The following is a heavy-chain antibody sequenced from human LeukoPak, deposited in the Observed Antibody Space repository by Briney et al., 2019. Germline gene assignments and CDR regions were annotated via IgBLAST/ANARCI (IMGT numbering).Heavy chain of an antibody. J-gene: IGHJ4*02. CDR3: ARRDSSWYYFDY. V-gene: IGHV5-51*01. CDR1: GTSFTGYW. D-gene: IGHD6-13*01. Sequence: GESLKISCKGSGTSFTGYWIGGVRHSPGKAGGGMGIIYPGDSDTRYSPSFQGQVTISADKSISTAYLQWSSLKASDTAMYYCARRDSSWYYFDYWGQGTLVTVSS. CDR2: IYPGDSDT.